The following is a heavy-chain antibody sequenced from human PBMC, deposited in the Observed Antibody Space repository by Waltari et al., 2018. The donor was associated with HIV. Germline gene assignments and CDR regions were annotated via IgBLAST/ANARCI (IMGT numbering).Heavy chain of an antibody. J-gene: IGHJ3*02. Sequence: QVQLQASGPALVKPSQTLSLTCTVSGGSISSGSDSWSWRRQHAGKGLEWIGRIYTSGSTNYNPSLKSRVTISVDTSKNQFSLKLSSVTAADTAVYYCARVPAVYYYDSSGPDAFDIWGQGTMVTVSS. CDR1: GGSISSGSDS. CDR3: ARVPAVYYYDSSGPDAFDI. D-gene: IGHD3-22*01. V-gene: IGHV4-61*02. CDR2: IYTSGST.